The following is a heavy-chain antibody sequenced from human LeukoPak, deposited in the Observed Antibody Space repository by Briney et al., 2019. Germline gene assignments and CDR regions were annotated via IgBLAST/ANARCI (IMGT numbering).Heavy chain of an antibody. V-gene: IGHV3-21*01. CDR2: ISSTSGHK. D-gene: IGHD4-17*01. Sequence: GGSLRLSCAASGFTFSSYSMNWVRQGPGKGLEWVSSISSTSGHKSYADSVKGRFTISRDNAKNSLYLQMNSLRAEDTAVYYCARDLSTVTNLYYFDYWGQGTLVTVSS. CDR1: GFTFSSYS. CDR3: ARDLSTVTNLYYFDY. J-gene: IGHJ4*02.